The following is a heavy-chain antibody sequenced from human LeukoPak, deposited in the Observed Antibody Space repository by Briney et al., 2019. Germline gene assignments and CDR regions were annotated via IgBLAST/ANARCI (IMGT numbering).Heavy chain of an antibody. CDR2: IRYDGRNK. CDR1: GFTFSSYG. J-gene: IGHJ5*02. CDR3: ARGAQTVAAADNWFDP. Sequence: GGSLRLSCAASGFTFSSYGMHWVRQAPGKGLDWVAFIRYDGRNKYYTDSVRGRFTISRDNAKKSLYLQMNSLRAEDTAVYYCARGAQTVAAADNWFDPWGQGTLVTVSS. V-gene: IGHV3-30*02. D-gene: IGHD6-13*01.